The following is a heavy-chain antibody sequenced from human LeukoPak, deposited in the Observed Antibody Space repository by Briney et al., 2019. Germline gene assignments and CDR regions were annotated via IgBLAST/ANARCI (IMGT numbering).Heavy chain of an antibody. CDR1: GGSISSYY. Sequence: SETLSLTCTVSGGSISSYYWSWIRQPPGKGLEWIGYIYYSGSTNYNPSLKSRVTISVDTSKNQFSLKPSSVTAADTAVYYCARERYSGWGFDPWGQGTLVTVSS. CDR2: IYYSGST. V-gene: IGHV4-59*01. J-gene: IGHJ5*02. D-gene: IGHD1-26*01. CDR3: ARERYSGWGFDP.